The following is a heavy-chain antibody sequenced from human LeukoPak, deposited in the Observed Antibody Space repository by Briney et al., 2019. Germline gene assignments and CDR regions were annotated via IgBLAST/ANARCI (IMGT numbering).Heavy chain of an antibody. CDR2: ISAYNCNT. CDR3: ARDGVVVAADSYYYGMDV. Sequence: ASVKVSCKASGYTFTSYGISWVRQAPGQGREGMGGISAYNCNTNYAQKLQGRVTMTTDTSTSTAYMELRSLRSDDTAVYYCARDGVVVAADSYYYGMDVWGKGTTVTVSS. D-gene: IGHD2-15*01. J-gene: IGHJ6*04. CDR1: GYTFTSYG. V-gene: IGHV1-18*04.